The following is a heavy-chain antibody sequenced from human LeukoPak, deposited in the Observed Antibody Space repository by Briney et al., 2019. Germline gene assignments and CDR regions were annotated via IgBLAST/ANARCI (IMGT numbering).Heavy chain of an antibody. D-gene: IGHD6-13*01. J-gene: IGHJ6*02. CDR1: GYSFTSYW. Sequence: GESLQISYKGSGYSFTSYWIGWVRQMPGKGLEWMGIIYPGDSDTRYSPSFQGQVTISADKSISTAYLQWSSLKASDTAMYYCARHFSQQLSYYYYGMDVWGQGTTVTVSS. CDR2: IYPGDSDT. CDR3: ARHFSQQLSYYYYGMDV. V-gene: IGHV5-51*01.